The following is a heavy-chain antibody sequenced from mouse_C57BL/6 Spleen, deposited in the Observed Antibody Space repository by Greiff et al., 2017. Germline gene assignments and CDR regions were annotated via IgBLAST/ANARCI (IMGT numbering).Heavy chain of an antibody. J-gene: IGHJ4*01. CDR3: ARGVYYDYDEDAMDY. Sequence: VQLKQSGPELVKPGASVKISCKASGYTFTDYYMNWVKQSHGKSLEWIGDINPNNGGTSYNQKFKGKATLTVDKSSSTAYMELRSLTSEDSAVYYCARGVYYDYDEDAMDYWGQGTSVTVSS. V-gene: IGHV1-26*01. CDR2: INPNNGGT. D-gene: IGHD2-4*01. CDR1: GYTFTDYY.